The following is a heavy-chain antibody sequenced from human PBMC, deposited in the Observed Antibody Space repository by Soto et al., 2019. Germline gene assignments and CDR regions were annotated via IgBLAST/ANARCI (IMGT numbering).Heavy chain of an antibody. D-gene: IGHD3-16*01. Sequence: GSLRLSCAASGFTFSSYSMNWVRQAPGKGLEWVSYISSSSSTIYYADSVKGRFTISRDNAKNSLYLQMNSLRAEDTAVYYCARDDLYDYIWGSYFDAFDIWGQGTMVTVSS. V-gene: IGHV3-48*01. CDR2: ISSSSSTI. CDR1: GFTFSSYS. J-gene: IGHJ3*02. CDR3: ARDDLYDYIWGSYFDAFDI.